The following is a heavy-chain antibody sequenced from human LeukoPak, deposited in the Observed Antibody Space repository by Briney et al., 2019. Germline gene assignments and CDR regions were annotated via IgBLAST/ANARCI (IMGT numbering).Heavy chain of an antibody. CDR1: GFTFNTYP. CDR2: IQDDGAKT. V-gene: IGHV3-30*02. D-gene: IGHD3-22*01. J-gene: IGHJ4*02. CDR3: ATQTITLVVVSGPFDH. Sequence: GGSVRHSCAASGFTFNTYPMHWVRQAPGKGLEWVALIQDDGAKTNYADSVRGRFTISRDNSRSTVYLQMNSLKPDDTAVYYCATQTITLVVVSGPFDHWGQGELLSVSS.